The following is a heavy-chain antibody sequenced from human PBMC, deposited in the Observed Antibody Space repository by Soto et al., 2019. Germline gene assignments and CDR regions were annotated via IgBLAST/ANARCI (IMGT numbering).Heavy chain of an antibody. V-gene: IGHV4-59*01. CDR3: ATGRYYYGSEY. CDR1: GGPINDYY. J-gene: IGHJ4*02. D-gene: IGHD3-10*01. Sequence: SSETLSLTCTVSGGPINDYYGTLIRQPPGKGLEWVGYVYYSGSTNYNPSLKSRVTISLDTSKNQFSLKLSSVTAADTAVYYCATGRYYYGSEYWGQGTLVTVSS. CDR2: VYYSGST.